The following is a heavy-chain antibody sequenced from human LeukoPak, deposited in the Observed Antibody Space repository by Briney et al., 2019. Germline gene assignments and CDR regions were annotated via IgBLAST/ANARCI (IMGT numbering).Heavy chain of an antibody. V-gene: IGHV4-59*11. CDR1: GDSISSHY. Sequence: SETLSLTCTVRGDSISSHYWSWSRQPPGKGVEGLGYMYDSVRTKDNTSLKRRVTLSADTSKNHFSLRLSSVPAAGTSVYYCATIKRGNIYGYFDFCGQGILVTVSS. D-gene: IGHD5-18*01. J-gene: IGHJ4*02. CDR3: ATIKRGNIYGYFDF. CDR2: MYDSVRT.